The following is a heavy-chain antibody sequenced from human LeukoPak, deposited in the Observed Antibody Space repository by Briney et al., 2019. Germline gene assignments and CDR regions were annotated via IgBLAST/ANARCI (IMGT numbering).Heavy chain of an antibody. J-gene: IGHJ4*02. CDR2: ISYDGSNK. D-gene: IGHD5-12*01. CDR1: GFTFSSYA. Sequence: GGSLRLSCAASGFTFSSYAMHWVRQAPGKGLEWVAVISYDGSNKYYADSVKGRFTISRDNSKNTLYLQMNSLRAEDTAVYYCARGRNVVATSGYFDYWGQGTLVTVSS. V-gene: IGHV3-30-3*01. CDR3: ARGRNVVATSGYFDY.